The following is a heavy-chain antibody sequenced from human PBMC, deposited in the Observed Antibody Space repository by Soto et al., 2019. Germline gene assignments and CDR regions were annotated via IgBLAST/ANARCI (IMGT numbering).Heavy chain of an antibody. Sequence: SETLSLTCTVSGGSVSSGSYYWSWIRQPPGKGLEWIGYIYYSGSTNYNPSLKSRVTISVDTSKNQFSLKLSSVTAADTAVYYCARGWDGYNYYYYYGMDVWGQGTTVTVSS. CDR3: ARGWDGYNYYYYYGMDV. J-gene: IGHJ6*02. D-gene: IGHD5-12*01. CDR1: GGSVSSGSYY. V-gene: IGHV4-61*01. CDR2: IYYSGST.